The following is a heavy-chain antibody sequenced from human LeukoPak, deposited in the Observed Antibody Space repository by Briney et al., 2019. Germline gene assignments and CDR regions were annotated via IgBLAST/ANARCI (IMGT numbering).Heavy chain of an antibody. V-gene: IGHV3-23*01. CDR1: GFTFSTFA. J-gene: IGHJ4*02. Sequence: PGGSLRLSCAASGFTFSTFAMVWVRQPPGKGLEWVSSIYPSRGEIHYVYSVRGRFTNSKDNSKSTLPLQMNSLRAEDTAIYYCAKASCGSCPFTYFDSWREGTQVSVCS. CDR3: AKASCGSCPFTYFDS. D-gene: IGHD5-12*01. CDR2: IYPSRGEI.